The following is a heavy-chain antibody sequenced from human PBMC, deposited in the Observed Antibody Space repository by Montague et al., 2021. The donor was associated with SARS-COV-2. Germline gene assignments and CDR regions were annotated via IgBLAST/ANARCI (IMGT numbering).Heavy chain of an antibody. CDR2: IYYTGTT. D-gene: IGHD2-15*01. CDR3: ANADRCSSGSCYSPFDS. V-gene: IGHV4-39*01. J-gene: IGHJ4*02. Sequence: ETLSLTCTVSGDSVKTNLYYWGWIRQPPGKGLEWIGNIYYTGTTYYNPSLKSRVTMSVDTSKNQFSLKLTSVTAADTAVYYCANADRCSSGSCYSPFDSGGQGSLDTVSS. CDR1: GDSVKTNLYY.